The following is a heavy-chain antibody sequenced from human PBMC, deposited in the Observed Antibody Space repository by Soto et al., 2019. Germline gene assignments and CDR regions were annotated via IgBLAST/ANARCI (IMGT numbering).Heavy chain of an antibody. D-gene: IGHD6-13*01. V-gene: IGHV4-34*01. CDR2: INHSGST. CDR3: ARGRRRYRSSWYYFDY. J-gene: IGHJ4*02. Sequence: SETLSLTCAVYGGSFSGYYWSWIRQPPGKGLEWIGEINHSGSTNYNPSLKSRVTISVDTSKNQFSLKLSSVTAADTAVYYCARGRRRYRSSWYYFDYWGQGTLVTVSS. CDR1: GGSFSGYY.